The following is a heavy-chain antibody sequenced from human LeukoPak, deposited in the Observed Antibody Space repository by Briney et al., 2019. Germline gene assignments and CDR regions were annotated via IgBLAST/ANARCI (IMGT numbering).Heavy chain of an antibody. CDR2: IYYSGST. J-gene: IGHJ1*01. D-gene: IGHD6-19*01. V-gene: IGHV4-59*11. Sequence: PSETLSLTCTVSGGSISSHYWSWIRQPPGKGLEWIGYIYYSGSTNYNPSLKSRVTISVDTSKNQFSLKLSSVTAADTAVYCCASTGPVAVAFQHWGQGTLVTVSS. CDR1: GGSISSHY. CDR3: ASTGPVAVAFQH.